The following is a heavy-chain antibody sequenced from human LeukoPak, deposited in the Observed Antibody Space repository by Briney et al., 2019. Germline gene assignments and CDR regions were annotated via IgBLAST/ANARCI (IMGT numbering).Heavy chain of an antibody. CDR3: TRPQIIEGYAFDI. V-gene: IGHV3-73*01. Sequence: GGSLKLSCAASGFTFSGSPIHWVRQASGKGLEWVGRIRSEPKGSATAYGESVKGRFTISRDDSKNTAYLQMNSLKTEDTAIYYCTRPQIIEGYAFDIWGQGTMVTVSS. CDR2: IRSEPKGSAT. CDR1: GFTFSGSP. J-gene: IGHJ3*02. D-gene: IGHD2/OR15-2a*01.